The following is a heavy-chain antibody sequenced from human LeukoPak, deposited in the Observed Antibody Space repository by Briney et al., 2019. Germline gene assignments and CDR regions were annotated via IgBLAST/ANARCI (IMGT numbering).Heavy chain of an antibody. D-gene: IGHD3-10*01. CDR3: ARVGWYGGLTEFDY. CDR1: GGSVSSGSYY. Sequence: SETLSLTCTVSGGSVSSGSYYWSCIREPPEKGLEWIGYIYYSGSTNYNPSLKSRVTISGDTSKNQFSLKLSSVTAADTAVYYCARVGWYGGLTEFDYWGQGTLVTVSS. V-gene: IGHV4-61*01. CDR2: IYYSGST. J-gene: IGHJ4*02.